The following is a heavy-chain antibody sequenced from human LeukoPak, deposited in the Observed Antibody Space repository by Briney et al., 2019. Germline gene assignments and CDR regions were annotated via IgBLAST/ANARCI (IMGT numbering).Heavy chain of an antibody. CDR1: GGSVSSGSYY. V-gene: IGHV4-61*01. J-gene: IGHJ4*02. CDR2: IYYSGST. Sequence: SETLSLTCTVSGGSVSSGSYYWSWIRQPPGKGMEWIGYIYYSGSTNYNPSLKSRVTISVDTSKNQFSLKLSSVTAADTAVYYCAREGGYSYGRFDYWGQGTLVTVSS. CDR3: AREGGYSYGRFDY. D-gene: IGHD5-18*01.